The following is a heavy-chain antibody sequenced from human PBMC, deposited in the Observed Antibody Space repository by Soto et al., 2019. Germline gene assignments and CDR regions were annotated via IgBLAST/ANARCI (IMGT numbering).Heavy chain of an antibody. Sequence: QVQLQQWGAGLLKPSETLSLTCAVYGGSFSSYYWSWIRQPPGKGLEWIGEINRGGSTNCNPEISHTANTNCNPSLKSRVTISVDTSKKQFSLKLRSVTAADTAVYYCARGHPRSFLSTEVVAAYWFDPWGQGTLVAVSS. CDR3: ARGHPRSFLSTEVVAAYWFDP. J-gene: IGHJ5*02. CDR2: INRGGSTNCNPEISHTANT. D-gene: IGHD2-15*01. V-gene: IGHV4-34*01. CDR1: GGSFSSYY.